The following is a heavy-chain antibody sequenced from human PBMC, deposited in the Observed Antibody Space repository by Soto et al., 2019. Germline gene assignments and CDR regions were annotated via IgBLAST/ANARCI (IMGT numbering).Heavy chain of an antibody. J-gene: IGHJ6*02. CDR1: GFTFSSYG. V-gene: IGHV3-30*18. CDR2: ISYDGSNK. D-gene: IGHD3-10*01. CDR3: AKGGEMATFYGMDV. Sequence: GGSLRLSCAASGFTFSSYGMHWVRQAPGKGLEWVAVISYDGSNKYYADSVKGRFTISRDNSKNTLYLQMNSLRAEDTAVYYCAKGGEMATFYGMDVWGQGTTVTVSS.